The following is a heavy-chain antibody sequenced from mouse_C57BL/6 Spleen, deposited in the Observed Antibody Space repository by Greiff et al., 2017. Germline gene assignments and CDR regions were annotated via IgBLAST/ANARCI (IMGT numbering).Heavy chain of an antibody. D-gene: IGHD1-1*01. J-gene: IGHJ1*03. CDR3: TGQYYYGTYWYFDV. CDR2: IRLKSDNYAT. V-gene: IGHV6-3*01. Sequence: EVKLEESGGGLVQPGGSMKLSCVASGFTFSNYWMNWVRQSPEKGLEWVAQIRLKSDNYATHYAESVKGRFTISRDDSKSSVYLQMNNLRAEDTGIYYCTGQYYYGTYWYFDVWGTGTTVTVSS. CDR1: GFTFSNYW.